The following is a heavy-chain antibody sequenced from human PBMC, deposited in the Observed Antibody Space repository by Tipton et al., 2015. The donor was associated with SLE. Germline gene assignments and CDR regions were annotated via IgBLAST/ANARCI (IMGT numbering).Heavy chain of an antibody. Sequence: SLRLSCTASGFTFGDYAMSWVRQAPGKGLEWVGFIRSKAYGGTTEYAASVKGRFTISRDNSKNTLYLQMNSLRAEDTAVYYCAKPRTVYYYGMDVWGQGTTVTVSS. V-gene: IGHV3-49*04. CDR3: AKPRTVYYYGMDV. CDR1: GFTFGDYA. CDR2: IRSKAYGGTT. J-gene: IGHJ6*02.